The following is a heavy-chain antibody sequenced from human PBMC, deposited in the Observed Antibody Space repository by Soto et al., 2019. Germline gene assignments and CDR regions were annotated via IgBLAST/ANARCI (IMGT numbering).Heavy chain of an antibody. D-gene: IGHD6-6*01. V-gene: IGHV4-39*01. J-gene: IGHJ6*02. CDR2: IHYSGST. CDR1: GGSISNDVYY. CDR3: ARALSSSSYYYYYYGMDV. Sequence: QLQLQESGPGLVEPSETLSLTCTVSGGSISNDVYYWAWIRQPPGKGLGWIGSIHYSGSTYYNPSLKTRVTISVDTSNIQFSLRLSSVTAADTAVYYCARALSSSSYYYYYYGMDVWGQGTTITVSS.